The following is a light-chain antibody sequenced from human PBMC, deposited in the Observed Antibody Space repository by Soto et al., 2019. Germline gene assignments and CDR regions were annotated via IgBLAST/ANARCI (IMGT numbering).Light chain of an antibody. Sequence: DKVMTQSPATLSVSPGERATLSCRASQTVSSNLAWYQQKPGQAPRLLIYAASTRATDIPARFSGSGSGTEFTLTISSLQSEDFAIYYCQQYKNWPITFGQGTKVDIK. CDR3: QQYKNWPIT. CDR1: QTVSSN. J-gene: IGKJ1*01. CDR2: AAS. V-gene: IGKV3-15*01.